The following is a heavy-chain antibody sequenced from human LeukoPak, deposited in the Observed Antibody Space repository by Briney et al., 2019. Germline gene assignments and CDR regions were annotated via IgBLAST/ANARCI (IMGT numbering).Heavy chain of an antibody. Sequence: SETLSLTCTVSGASISSYYWSWIRQPPGKGLEWIGYIYYSGSNNYNPSLKSRVTISVDTSKNQFSLRLSSVTGADTAVYYCARHRYYYDSSGYYYQPWGQGTLVTVSS. CDR1: GASISSYY. J-gene: IGHJ5*02. D-gene: IGHD3-22*01. CDR3: ARHRYYYDSSGYYYQP. V-gene: IGHV4-59*01. CDR2: IYYSGSN.